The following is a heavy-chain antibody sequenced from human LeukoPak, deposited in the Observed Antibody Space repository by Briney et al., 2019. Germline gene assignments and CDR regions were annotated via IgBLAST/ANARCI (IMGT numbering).Heavy chain of an antibody. D-gene: IGHD3-22*01. V-gene: IGHV6-1*01. J-gene: IGHJ4*02. CDR1: GDSVSSNSAA. CDR2: TYYRSKWYN. Sequence: SQTLSLACAISGDSVSSNSAAWNWIRQSPSRGLEWLGRTYYRSKWYNDYAVSVKSRITINPDTSKNQFSLQLNSVTPEDTAVYYCARAPLLFDSSGYYHPTLFDYWGQGTLVTVSS. CDR3: ARAPLLFDSSGYYHPTLFDY.